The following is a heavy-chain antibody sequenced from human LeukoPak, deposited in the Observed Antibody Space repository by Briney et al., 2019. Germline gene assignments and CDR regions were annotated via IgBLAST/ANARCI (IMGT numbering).Heavy chain of an antibody. J-gene: IGHJ3*01. CDR1: GGSVSSNNYY. CDR2: IYYSGNT. Sequence: SETLSLTCTVSGGSVSSNNYYWSWIRQPPGKGLEWIGYIYYSGNTNYNPSLKSRVTISVDTSKNQFSLKLSSVTAADTAVYYCAREFANLAAFDFWGQGTMVTVPA. CDR3: AREFANLAAFDF. V-gene: IGHV4-61*01.